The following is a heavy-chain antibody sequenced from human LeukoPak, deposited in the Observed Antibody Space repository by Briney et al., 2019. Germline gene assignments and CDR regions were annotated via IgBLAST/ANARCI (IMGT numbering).Heavy chain of an antibody. CDR1: GFTFSSYG. CDR2: ISYDGSNK. J-gene: IGHJ3*02. V-gene: IGHV3-30*03. CDR3: ARPYAGLAFDI. D-gene: IGHD4-17*01. Sequence: GGSLRLSCAASGFTFSSYGMHWVRQAPGKGLEWVAVISYDGSNKYYADSVKGRFTISRDNSKNTPYLQMNSLRAEDTAVYYCARPYAGLAFDIWGQGTMVTVSS.